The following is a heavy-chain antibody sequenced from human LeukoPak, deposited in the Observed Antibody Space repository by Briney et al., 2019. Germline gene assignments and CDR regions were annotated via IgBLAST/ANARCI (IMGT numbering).Heavy chain of an antibody. V-gene: IGHV4-31*03. CDR2: IYYSGST. CDR3: ARDVSPGDYGAFDI. CDR1: GGSISSGGYY. Sequence: SQTLSLTCTVSGGSISSGGYYWSWIRQHPGKGLEWIGYIYYSGSTYYNPSLKSRVTISVDTSKNQFSLKLSSVTAADTAVYYCARDVSPGDYGAFDIWGQGTMVTVSS. J-gene: IGHJ3*02. D-gene: IGHD4-17*01.